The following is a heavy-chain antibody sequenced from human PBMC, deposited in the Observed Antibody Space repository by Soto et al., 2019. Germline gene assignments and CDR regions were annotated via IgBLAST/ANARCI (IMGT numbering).Heavy chain of an antibody. J-gene: IGHJ6*02. CDR2: IYYSGST. V-gene: IGHV4-61*01. Sequence: SETLSLTCTVSGGSVSSGSYYWSWIRQPPGKGLEWIGYIYYSGSTNYNPSLKSRVTISVDTSKNQFSLKLSSVTAADTAVYYCARVGSKSFYYATDVWGQGTTVTVSS. CDR3: ARVGSKSFYYATDV. D-gene: IGHD4-4*01. CDR1: GGSVSSGSYY.